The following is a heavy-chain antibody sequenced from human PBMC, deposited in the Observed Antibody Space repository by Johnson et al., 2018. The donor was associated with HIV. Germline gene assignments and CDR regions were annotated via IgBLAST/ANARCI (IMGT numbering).Heavy chain of an antibody. Sequence: VQLVESGGGLVQPGGSRRLSCAASGFTFTNYGMSWVRQAPGKGLEWVSGIYSGGSTYYADSVKGRFTISRVNAKNSLYLQMNSLRAGDTAVYYCVAATGANGLDIWGQGTKVTVSS. CDR1: GFTFTNYG. V-gene: IGHV3-66*01. CDR2: IYSGGST. D-gene: IGHD1-26*01. J-gene: IGHJ3*02. CDR3: VAATGANGLDI.